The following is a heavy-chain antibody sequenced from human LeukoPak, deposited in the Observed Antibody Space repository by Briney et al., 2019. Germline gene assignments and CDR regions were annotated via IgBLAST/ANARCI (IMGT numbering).Heavy chain of an antibody. V-gene: IGHV5-51*01. CDR3: ARLPGATVVNVGGYFDL. CDR2: LYPGDSDT. D-gene: IGHD4-23*01. Sequence: GKSLNISCKASGYSFTSYWLGGVRQMPRKCLEWMGILYPGDSDTRYNPSFQGQVTISADRSISTAYLQWSSLKASDTAMYYCARLPGATVVNVGGYFDLWGRGTLVTVSS. CDR1: GYSFTSYW. J-gene: IGHJ2*01.